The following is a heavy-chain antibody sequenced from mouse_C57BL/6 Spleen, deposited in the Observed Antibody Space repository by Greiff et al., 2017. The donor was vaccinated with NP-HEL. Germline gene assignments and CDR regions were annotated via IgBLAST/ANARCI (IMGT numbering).Heavy chain of an antibody. J-gene: IGHJ2*01. CDR3: ARRIYYDYGFDY. CDR2: INPNNGGT. D-gene: IGHD2-4*01. CDR1: GYTFTDYN. Sequence: EVQLQQSGPELVKPGASVKMSCKASGYTFTDYNMHWVKQSHGKSLEWIGYINPNNGGTSYNQKFKGKATLTVNKSSSTAYMELRSLTSEDSAVYYCARRIYYDYGFDYWGQGTTLTVSS. V-gene: IGHV1-22*01.